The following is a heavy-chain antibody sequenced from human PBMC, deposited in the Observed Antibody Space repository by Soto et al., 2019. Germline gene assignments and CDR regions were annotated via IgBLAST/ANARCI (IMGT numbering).Heavy chain of an antibody. CDR2: ISAYNGNT. CDR1: GYTFTNFG. V-gene: IGHV1-18*01. D-gene: IGHD7-27*01. Sequence: QVQLVQSGAEVKKPGASVKVSCKASGYTFTNFGISWVRQAPGQGLEWMGWISAYNGNTNYAQKFQGRVTMTTDTSTSTGYMAVRSLRFDATAVYYCARVGTPIDYWGQGTLVTVSS. CDR3: ARVGTPIDY. J-gene: IGHJ4*02.